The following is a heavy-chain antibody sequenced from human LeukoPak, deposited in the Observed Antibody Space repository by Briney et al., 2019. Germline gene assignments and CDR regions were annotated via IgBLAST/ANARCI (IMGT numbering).Heavy chain of an antibody. CDR1: GFTFSSYA. D-gene: IGHD3/OR15-3a*01. Sequence: GGSLRLSCAASGFTFSSYAMHWVRQAPGKGLEWVAVISYDGSNKYYADSVKGRFTISRDNSKHTLYLQMNSLRAEDTAVYYCARVDLDAFDIWGQGTMVTVSS. J-gene: IGHJ3*02. CDR3: ARVDLDAFDI. V-gene: IGHV3-30-3*01. CDR2: ISYDGSNK.